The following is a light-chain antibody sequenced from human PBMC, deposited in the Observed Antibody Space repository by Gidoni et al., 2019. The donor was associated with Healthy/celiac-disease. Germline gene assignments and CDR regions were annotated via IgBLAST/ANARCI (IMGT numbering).Light chain of an antibody. CDR2: DAS. CDR1: QSVSSY. V-gene: IGKV3-11*02. CDR3: QQRSNWPPLT. Sequence: EIVLTQSPATLSLSPGERPTLSCRASQSVSSYLAWYQQKPGQAPWLLIYDASNKATGIPARFSGSGSGRDFTLTISSLEAEDCAVYYCQQRSNWPPLTFGGGTKVEIK. J-gene: IGKJ4*01.